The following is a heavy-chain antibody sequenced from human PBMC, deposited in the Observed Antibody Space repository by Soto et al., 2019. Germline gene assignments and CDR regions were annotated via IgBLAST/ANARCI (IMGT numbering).Heavy chain of an antibody. CDR2: ISYDGSNK. D-gene: IGHD6-13*01. J-gene: IGHJ5*02. Sequence: GGSLRISCPASGFTFSSYAMHWVRQAPGKGLEWVAVISYDGSNKYYADSVKGRFTISRDNSKNTLYLQMNSLRAEDTAVYYCAREPVAAAGIYWFDPWGQGTLVTVSS. CDR3: AREPVAAAGIYWFDP. V-gene: IGHV3-30-3*01. CDR1: GFTFSSYA.